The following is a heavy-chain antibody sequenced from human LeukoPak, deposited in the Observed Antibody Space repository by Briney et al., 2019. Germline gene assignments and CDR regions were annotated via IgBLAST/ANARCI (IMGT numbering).Heavy chain of an antibody. J-gene: IGHJ6*02. Sequence: GGSLTLSCAASGFTFSTYAMSWVRQAPGKGLEWVSAISGGIITTYYTDSVKGRFTISRDNSKHTLDLQMDSLRVDDTAVYYCAKMTRLKLTNYGMDVWGQGTTVTVSS. V-gene: IGHV3-23*01. CDR1: GFTFSTYA. CDR2: ISGGIITT. D-gene: IGHD6-6*01. CDR3: AKMTRLKLTNYGMDV.